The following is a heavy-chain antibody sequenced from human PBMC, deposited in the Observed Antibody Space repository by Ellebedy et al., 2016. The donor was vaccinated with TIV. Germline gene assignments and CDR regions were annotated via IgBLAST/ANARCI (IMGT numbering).Heavy chain of an antibody. CDR1: GFTFSTYG. D-gene: IGHD6-19*01. CDR2: ISYDGRNQ. J-gene: IGHJ3*02. V-gene: IGHV3-30*03. CDR3: AREGSGWRNDAFDI. Sequence: GESLKISCAASGFTFSTYGIHWVRQAPGKGLEWVAVISYDGRNQYYADSVKGRFTISRDNSKKTVYLEMNSLRVEDTAVYYCAREGSGWRNDAFDIWGQGTMVTVSS.